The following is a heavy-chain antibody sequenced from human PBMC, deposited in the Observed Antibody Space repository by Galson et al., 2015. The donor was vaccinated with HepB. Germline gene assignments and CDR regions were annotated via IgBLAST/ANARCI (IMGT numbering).Heavy chain of an antibody. Sequence: SLRLSCAVSGFTVSENCMSWVRQAPGKGLEWVSVLYTRGTTYYSDSVRGRFTISRDNSKNSLYLQMNSLRAEDSAVYYCATSSYAPRPGYWGQGTLVTVSS. J-gene: IGHJ4*02. CDR1: GFTVSENC. V-gene: IGHV3-53*01. D-gene: IGHD6-6*01. CDR3: ATSSYAPRPGY. CDR2: LYTRGTT.